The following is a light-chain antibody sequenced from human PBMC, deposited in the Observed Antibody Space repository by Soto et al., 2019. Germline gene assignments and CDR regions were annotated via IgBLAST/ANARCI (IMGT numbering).Light chain of an antibody. CDR2: GAS. CDR1: QRVSSS. J-gene: IGKJ1*01. V-gene: IGKV3D-15*01. CDR3: QQYANWPKT. Sequence: EIVMTQSPATLSVSPGGRATLSCRASQRVSSSYLAWYQQKPGQAPRLLIYGASKRATGIPARFSGSGSGTEFTLTISSLQSEDSAVYFCQQYANWPKTFGQGTKVDIK.